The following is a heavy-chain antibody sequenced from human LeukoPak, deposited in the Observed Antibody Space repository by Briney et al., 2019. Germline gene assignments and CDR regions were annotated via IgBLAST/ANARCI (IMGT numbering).Heavy chain of an antibody. Sequence: GASVKVSCKASGYTFTGYYMHWVRQAPGQGLEWMGWINPNSGGTNYAQKFQGRVTMTRDTSISTAYMELSRLRSDDTAVYYCARVAYYYGSGSYYDIDYWGQGTLVIVSS. V-gene: IGHV1-2*02. CDR3: ARVAYYYGSGSYYDIDY. D-gene: IGHD3-10*01. J-gene: IGHJ4*02. CDR2: INPNSGGT. CDR1: GYTFTGYY.